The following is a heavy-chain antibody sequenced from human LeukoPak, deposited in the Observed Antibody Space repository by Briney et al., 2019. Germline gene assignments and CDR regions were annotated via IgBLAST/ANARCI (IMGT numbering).Heavy chain of an antibody. CDR2: GFHTGGT. D-gene: IGHD2/OR15-2a*01. Sequence: SETLSLTCTGSGASLSTYFWTWIRQPPGKGLDWIGYGFHTGGTNCSPSLSSRVTIAVDTSKSQFSLKLRSMNAADTAVYYCARGGENPPPEDWGQGILVTVPS. V-gene: IGHV4-59*01. CDR1: GASLSTYF. CDR3: ARGGENPPPED. J-gene: IGHJ4*02.